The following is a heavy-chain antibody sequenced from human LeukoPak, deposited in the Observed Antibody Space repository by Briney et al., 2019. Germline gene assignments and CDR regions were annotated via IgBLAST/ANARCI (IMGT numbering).Heavy chain of an antibody. CDR2: ISSSSNNI. CDR1: GFIFSSYS. J-gene: IGHJ3*02. Sequence: GGSLRLSCAASGFIFSSYSMNWVRQAPGKGLEWVSYISSSSNNIYYADSVKGRFTISRDNAKNSLYLQMNSLRAEDTAVYYCARETYYYDSSGYRSLTYAFDIWGQGTMVTVSS. V-gene: IGHV3-48*04. CDR3: ARETYYYDSSGYRSLTYAFDI. D-gene: IGHD3-22*01.